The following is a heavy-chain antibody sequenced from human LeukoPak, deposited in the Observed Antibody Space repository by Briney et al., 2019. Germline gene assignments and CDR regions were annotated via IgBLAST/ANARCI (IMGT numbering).Heavy chain of an antibody. CDR2: INPKRGVT. Sequence: GASVKVSCKASGYTFTDYYVHWVRQAPGQGLEWMGWINPKRGVTNSAQKFQGRVTMTRDTSISTIYMELRSLISDDTAAYYCARGVAVTDRARFLDYWGQGTLVTVSS. D-gene: IGHD4-11*01. V-gene: IGHV1-2*02. J-gene: IGHJ4*02. CDR3: ARGVAVTDRARFLDY. CDR1: GYTFTDYY.